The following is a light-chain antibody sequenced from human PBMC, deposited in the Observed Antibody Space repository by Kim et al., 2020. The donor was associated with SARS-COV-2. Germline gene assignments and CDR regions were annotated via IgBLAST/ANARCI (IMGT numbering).Light chain of an antibody. Sequence: SSELTQDPAVSVALGQTVRITCQGDSLGSYYATWYQQKPRQAPLLVIFGRNNRPSGIPDRFSGSTSGNTASLTISGAQAEDEADFYCQSRDSGGNVVFGGGTQLNVL. J-gene: IGLJ2*01. CDR1: SLGSYY. CDR3: QSRDSGGNVV. CDR2: GRN. V-gene: IGLV3-19*01.